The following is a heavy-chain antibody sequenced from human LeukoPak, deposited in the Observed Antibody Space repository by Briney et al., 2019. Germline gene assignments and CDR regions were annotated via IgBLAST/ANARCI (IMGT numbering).Heavy chain of an antibody. CDR1: GFTFSSYA. V-gene: IGHV3-23*01. D-gene: IGHD2-2*01. CDR2: ISGSGGST. CDR3: AKDPLLYCSSTSCPKRGGY. Sequence: GGSLRLSCAASGFTFSSYAMSWVRQAPGKGLEWVSAISGSGGSTYYADSVKGRFTISRDNSKNTLYLQMNSLRAEDTAVYYCAKDPLLYCSSTSCPKRGGYWGQGTLVTVSS. J-gene: IGHJ4*02.